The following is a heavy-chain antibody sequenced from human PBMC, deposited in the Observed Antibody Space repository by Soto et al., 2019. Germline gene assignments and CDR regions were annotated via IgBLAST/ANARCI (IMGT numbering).Heavy chain of an antibody. CDR1: GLSFSNTW. CDR2: INSDGSTT. Sequence: GGYLRLSCTASGLSFSNTWMHWVRQAPGKGLVWVSHINSDGSTTTYADSVKGRFTISRDNTKNTVYLQMNSLRADDTAVYHCTRDRSNAQLFWCQATMVTGSS. J-gene: IGHJ3*01. CDR3: TRDRSNAQLF. D-gene: IGHD1-1*01. V-gene: IGHV3-74*03.